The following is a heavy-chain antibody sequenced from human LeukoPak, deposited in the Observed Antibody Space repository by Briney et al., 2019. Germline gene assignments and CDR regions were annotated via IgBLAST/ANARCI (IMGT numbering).Heavy chain of an antibody. CDR3: ARGDGSGSGRWFNP. Sequence: SETLSLTCTVSGASISSGTYPWSWIRQPPGEGLEWIGYIYHTGSTYYNPSLKGRVTISVDRSKNQFSLNLNFVTAADTALYYCARGDGSGSGRWFNPGGQGALITVSS. D-gene: IGHD3-10*01. V-gene: IGHV4-30-2*01. J-gene: IGHJ5*02. CDR1: GASISSGTYP. CDR2: IYHTGST.